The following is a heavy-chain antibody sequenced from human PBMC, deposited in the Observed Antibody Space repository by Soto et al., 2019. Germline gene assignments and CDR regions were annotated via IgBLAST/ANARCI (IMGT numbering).Heavy chain of an antibody. V-gene: IGHV3-53*01. CDR1: GFSVSAKY. D-gene: IGHD4-17*01. Sequence: PVGSLRLSCAVSGFSVSAKYMIWGRQAPGKDLEWLSAMSDAGITSYADSVKGRFIISRDKTKNTVSLQMDSLKVDDTAVYYCAASVTTGGGFDIWGQGTMVTVSS. CDR3: AASVTTGGGFDI. CDR2: MSDAGIT. J-gene: IGHJ3*02.